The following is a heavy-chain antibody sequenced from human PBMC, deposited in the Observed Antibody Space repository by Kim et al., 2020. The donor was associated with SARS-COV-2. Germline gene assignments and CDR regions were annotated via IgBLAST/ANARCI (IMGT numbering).Heavy chain of an antibody. CDR2: IYYSGST. V-gene: IGHV4-39*07. Sequence: SETLSLTCTVSGGSISSSSYYWGWIRQPPGKGLEWIGSIYYSGSTYYNPSLKSRVTISVDTSKNQFSLKLSSVTAADTAVYYCARVGGYYYTTKFDYWGQGTLVTVSS. CDR1: GGSISSSSYY. J-gene: IGHJ4*02. CDR3: ARVGGYYYTTKFDY. D-gene: IGHD3-22*01.